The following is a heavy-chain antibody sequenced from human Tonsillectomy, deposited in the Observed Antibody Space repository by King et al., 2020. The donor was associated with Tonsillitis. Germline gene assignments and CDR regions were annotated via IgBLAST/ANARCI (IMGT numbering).Heavy chain of an antibody. J-gene: IGHJ4*02. CDR3: AKRGAYCGGDCWTGAD. Sequence: VQLVESGGGLVQPGGSLRLSCAASGFTFSSYAMSWVRQAPGKGLEWVGGISGSGDRTYYADSVKGRFTISRDNSRNTLYLERNSLRAEETAVYYCAKRGAYCGGDCWTGADWGQGALVTVSS. CDR2: ISGSGDRT. CDR1: GFTFSSYA. D-gene: IGHD2-21*01. V-gene: IGHV3-23*04.